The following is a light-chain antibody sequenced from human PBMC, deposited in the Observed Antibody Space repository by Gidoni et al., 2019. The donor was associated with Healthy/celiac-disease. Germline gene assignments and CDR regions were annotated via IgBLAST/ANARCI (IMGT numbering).Light chain of an antibody. CDR1: QGISSY. J-gene: IGKJ1*01. Sequence: DLQVDQSPSSMSASLRDRVTITCRASQGISSYLNWYQQKPGKAPKLLIYAASRLQSGVPSRFSGSGSGTDFTLTISSLQPEDFATYYCQQSYSTPRTFXXXTKVEIK. CDR3: QQSYSTPRT. V-gene: IGKV1-39*01. CDR2: AAS.